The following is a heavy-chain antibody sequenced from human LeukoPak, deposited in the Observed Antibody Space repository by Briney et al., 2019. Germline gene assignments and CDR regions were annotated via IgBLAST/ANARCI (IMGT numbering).Heavy chain of an antibody. V-gene: IGHV4-59*11. CDR2: IYYSGST. CDR1: GGSISSHY. CDR3: ARAPRASHFDY. J-gene: IGHJ4*02. Sequence: TLSLTCTVSGGSISSHYWSWIRQPPGKGLEWIGYIYYSGSTNYNPSLKSRVTISVNTSKNQFSLKLSSVTAADTAVYYCARAPRASHFDYRGQGTLVTVSS.